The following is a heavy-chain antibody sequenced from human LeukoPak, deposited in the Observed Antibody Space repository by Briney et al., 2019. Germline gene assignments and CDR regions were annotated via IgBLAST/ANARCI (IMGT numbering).Heavy chain of an antibody. Sequence: GASVKVSCKVSGYTLTELSMHWVRQAPGKGLEWMGGFDPEDGETIYAQKFQGRVTMTEDTSTDTAYMELSSLRSEDTAVYYCATDLFRGYCSSTSCPIDYWGQGTLVTVSS. V-gene: IGHV1-24*01. CDR2: FDPEDGET. CDR1: GYTLTELS. CDR3: ATDLFRGYCSSTSCPIDY. J-gene: IGHJ4*02. D-gene: IGHD2-2*03.